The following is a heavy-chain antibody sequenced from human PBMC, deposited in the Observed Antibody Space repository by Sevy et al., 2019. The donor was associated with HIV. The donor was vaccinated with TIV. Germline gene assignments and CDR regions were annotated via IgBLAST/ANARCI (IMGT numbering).Heavy chain of an antibody. Sequence: GGSLRLSCAASGFTFSSYAMSWVRQAPGKGLEWVSAISGSGGSTYYADSVKGRFTISRDNSKNTLYLHMNSLRAEDTAVYYCPKDPSKPSVGDENYYYYYMDVWGKGTTVTVSS. J-gene: IGHJ6*03. CDR2: ISGSGGST. CDR3: PKDPSKPSVGDENYYYYYMDV. CDR1: GFTFSSYA. D-gene: IGHD3-16*01. V-gene: IGHV3-23*01.